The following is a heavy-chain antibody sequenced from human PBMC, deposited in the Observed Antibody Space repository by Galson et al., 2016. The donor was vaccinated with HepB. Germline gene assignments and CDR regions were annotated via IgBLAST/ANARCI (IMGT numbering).Heavy chain of an antibody. V-gene: IGHV3-74*01. CDR1: GFDFSTYW. CDR3: ARGPPTMLAFEGGLVTPTDYGVDV. Sequence: GSLRLSCAASGFDFSTYWMHWVRQAPGKGLEWVSRMSSDGTITPYADFVEGRFTISRDNAKNTLHLQMNSLSVEDTAVYYCARGPPTMLAFEGGLVTPTDYGVDVWGQGTSVTVSS. D-gene: IGHD3-16*02. CDR2: MSSDGTIT. J-gene: IGHJ6*02.